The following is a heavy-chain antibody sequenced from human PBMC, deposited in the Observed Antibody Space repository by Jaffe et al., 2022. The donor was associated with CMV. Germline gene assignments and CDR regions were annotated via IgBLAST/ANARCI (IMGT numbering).Heavy chain of an antibody. D-gene: IGHD2-15*01. V-gene: IGHV3-23*01. CDR1: GFTFSSYA. Sequence: EVQLLESGGGLVQPGGSLRLSCAASGFTFSSYAMSWVRQAPGKGLEWVSAISGSGGSTYYADSVKGRFTISRDNSKNTLYLQMNSLRAEDTAVYYCAKDMGGYCSGGSCYDVYSYGYFPPDYWGQGTLVTVSS. J-gene: IGHJ4*02. CDR2: ISGSGGST. CDR3: AKDMGGYCSGGSCYDVYSYGYFPPDY.